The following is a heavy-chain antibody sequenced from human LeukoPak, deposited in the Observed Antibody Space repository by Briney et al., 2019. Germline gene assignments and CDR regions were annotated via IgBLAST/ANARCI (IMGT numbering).Heavy chain of an antibody. CDR1: GGSIRSSYYY. CDR3: ARVPAYYYDSSGYYNDSFDI. V-gene: IGHV4-39*07. J-gene: IGHJ3*02. Sequence: SETLSLTCTVSGGSIRSSYYYWGWIRQPPGKGLEWIGEIYLSGSTNYNPSLKSRVTISVDKSKNQFSLKLSSVTAADTAVYYCARVPAYYYDSSGYYNDSFDIWGQGTMVTVSS. D-gene: IGHD3-22*01. CDR2: IYLSGST.